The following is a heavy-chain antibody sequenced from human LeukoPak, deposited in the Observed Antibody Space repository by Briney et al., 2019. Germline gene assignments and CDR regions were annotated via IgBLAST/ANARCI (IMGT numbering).Heavy chain of an antibody. CDR2: INHSGST. D-gene: IGHD2-2*02. CDR3: ARGRRAVGYCSSTNCYTPPGY. J-gene: IGHJ4*02. CDR1: GGSFSGYY. V-gene: IGHV4-34*01. Sequence: SETLSLTCAVYGGSFSGYYWSWIRQPPGKGLEWIGEINHSGSTNYNPSLKSRVTISVDTSKNQFSLKLSSVTAADTAVYYCARGRRAVGYCSSTNCYTPPGYWGQGTLVTVSS.